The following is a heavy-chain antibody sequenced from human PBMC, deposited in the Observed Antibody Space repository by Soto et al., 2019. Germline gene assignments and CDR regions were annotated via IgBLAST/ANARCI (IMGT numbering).Heavy chain of an antibody. V-gene: IGHV4-30-2*01. CDR3: ARDLHYYDTSGHYYSFYGLDV. J-gene: IGHJ6*02. CDR1: GDSISRGDYS. CDR2: IYRSGGT. Sequence: PSETLSLTCAVSGDSISRGDYSWSWIRQPPGKGLEWIGYIYRSGGTYYNPSLRSRVTISVDRSKNQFSLKLNSMTAADTAVYYCARDLHYYDTSGHYYSFYGLDVWGQGTTVTVSS. D-gene: IGHD3-22*01.